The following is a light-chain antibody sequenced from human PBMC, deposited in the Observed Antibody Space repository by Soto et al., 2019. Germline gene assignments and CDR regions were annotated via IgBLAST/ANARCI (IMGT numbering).Light chain of an antibody. CDR3: CSYTGSYSLV. V-gene: IGLV2-11*01. CDR1: SSDIGAYDF. J-gene: IGLJ2*01. CDR2: DVT. Sequence: QSVLTQPRSVSGSPGQSVTISCTGTSSDIGAYDFVSWHQHYPGKAPKVIIYDVTKRPSGVPDRFSGSKSGNTASLTISGLQAEDEADYHCCSYTGSYSLVFGGGTKLTVL.